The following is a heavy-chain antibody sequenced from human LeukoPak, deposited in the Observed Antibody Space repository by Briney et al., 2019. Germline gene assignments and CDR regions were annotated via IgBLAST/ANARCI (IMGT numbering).Heavy chain of an antibody. D-gene: IGHD5-12*01. CDR3: ARGIFSYDGNYFDY. Sequence: SETLSLTCTVSGGSISSYYWSWIRQPPGKGLEWIGYIYYSGSTNYNPSLKSRITISVDTSKNQFSLKLSSVTAADTAVYYCARGIFSYDGNYFDYWGQGTLVTVSS. CDR1: GGSISSYY. V-gene: IGHV4-59*01. CDR2: IYYSGST. J-gene: IGHJ4*02.